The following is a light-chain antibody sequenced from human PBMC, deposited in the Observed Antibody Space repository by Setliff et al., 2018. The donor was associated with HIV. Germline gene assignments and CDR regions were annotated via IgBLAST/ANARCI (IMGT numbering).Light chain of an antibody. CDR1: SSDVGDYNY. CDR3: SSYRISGTLYVV. CDR2: EVN. Sequence: QSALTQPASVSGSPGQSITIPCTGISSDVGDYNYASWYQQHPGKVPKLMIYEVNNRPSGVSNRFSGSKAGNTASLTISGLQPEDEADYYCSSYRISGTLYVVFGGGTKVTVL. J-gene: IGLJ2*01. V-gene: IGLV2-14*01.